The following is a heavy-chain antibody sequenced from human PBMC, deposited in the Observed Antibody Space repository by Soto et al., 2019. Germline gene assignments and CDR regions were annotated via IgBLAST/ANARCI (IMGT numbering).Heavy chain of an antibody. CDR3: ARGYCGGDCYSDFDY. Sequence: ASVRVSCKASGYTFTSYGISWVRQAPGQGLEWMGWISAYNGNTNYAQKLQGRVTMTTDTSTSTAYMELRSLRSDDTAVYYCARGYCGGDCYSDFDYWGQGTLVTVSS. J-gene: IGHJ4*02. V-gene: IGHV1-18*01. D-gene: IGHD2-21*02. CDR2: ISAYNGNT. CDR1: GYTFTSYG.